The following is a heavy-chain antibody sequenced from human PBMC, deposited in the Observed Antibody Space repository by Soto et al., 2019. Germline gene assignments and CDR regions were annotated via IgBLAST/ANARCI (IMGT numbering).Heavy chain of an antibody. CDR2: ISGSGGST. CDR3: ASHVDIVATIHSYYYGMDV. J-gene: IGHJ6*02. Sequence: PGGSLRLSCAASGFTFSSYAMSWVRQAPGKGLEWVSAISGSGGSTYYADSVKGRFTISRDNSKNTLYLQMNSLRAEDTAVYYCASHVDIVATIHSYYYGMDVWGQGTTVTVS. V-gene: IGHV3-23*01. D-gene: IGHD5-12*01. CDR1: GFTFSSYA.